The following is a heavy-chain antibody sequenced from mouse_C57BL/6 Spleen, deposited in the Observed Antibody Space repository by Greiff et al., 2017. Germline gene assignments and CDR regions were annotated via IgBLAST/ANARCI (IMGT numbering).Heavy chain of an antibody. CDR2: IYPRSGNT. CDR3: AVITTAPFAY. CDR1: GYTFTSYG. D-gene: IGHD1-1*01. J-gene: IGHJ3*01. Sequence: LVESGAELARPGASVKLSCKASGYTFTSYGISWVKQRTGQGLEWIGEIYPRSGNTYYNEKFKGKATLTADKSSSTAYMELRSLTSEDSAVYFCAVITTAPFAYWGQGTLVTVSA. V-gene: IGHV1-81*01.